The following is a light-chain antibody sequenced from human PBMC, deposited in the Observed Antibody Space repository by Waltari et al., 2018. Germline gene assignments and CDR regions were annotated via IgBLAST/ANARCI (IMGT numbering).Light chain of an antibody. CDR2: KAS. J-gene: IGKJ2*01. V-gene: IGKV1-5*03. Sequence: DIQMTQPPSTLPASVADRVTITCRASQSISSWLAWHQQKPGKAPKLLIYKASSLISGVPSRFSGSGSGTEFTLTISSLQPDDFATYYCQQYDTYSYTFGQGTKLEIK. CDR3: QQYDTYSYT. CDR1: QSISSW.